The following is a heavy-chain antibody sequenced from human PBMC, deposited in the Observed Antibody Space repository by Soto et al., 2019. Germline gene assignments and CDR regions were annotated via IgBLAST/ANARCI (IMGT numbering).Heavy chain of an antibody. CDR2: ISSSSSYI. Sequence: EVQLVESGGGLVKPGGSLRLSCAASGFTFSSYSMNWVRQAPGKGLEWVSSISSSSSYIYHADSVKGRFTISRDNAKNSLYLQMNSLRAEDTAVYYCARGYQEGIVVVPADSDYWGQGTLVTVSS. CDR1: GFTFSSYS. V-gene: IGHV3-21*01. D-gene: IGHD2-2*01. J-gene: IGHJ4*02. CDR3: ARGYQEGIVVVPADSDY.